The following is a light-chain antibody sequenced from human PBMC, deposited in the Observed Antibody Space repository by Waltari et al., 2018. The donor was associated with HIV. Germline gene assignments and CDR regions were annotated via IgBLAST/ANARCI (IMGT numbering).Light chain of an antibody. V-gene: IGLV1-40*01. J-gene: IGLJ1*01. CDR1: SSNIGAGYD. Sequence: QSMLTQPPSVSGAPGQRVTISCTGSSSNIGAGYDVHWYQQLPGAAPKLLIYNNDKRPSGIPDRFSGSKSGTSASLAITGLQAEDEADYYCQSHDSTLSAYVFGTGTKVTV. CDR2: NND. CDR3: QSHDSTLSAYV.